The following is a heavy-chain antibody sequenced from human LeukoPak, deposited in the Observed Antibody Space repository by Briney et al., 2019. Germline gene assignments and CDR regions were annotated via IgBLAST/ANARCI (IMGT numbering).Heavy chain of an antibody. CDR1: GFTFSSYS. J-gene: IGHJ5*02. D-gene: IGHD5-12*01. Sequence: PGGSLRLSCAASGFTFSSYSMNWVRQAPGKGLEWVSYISSSSSTIYYADSVKGRFTISRDNSKNTLYLQMQSLRAEDTAVYYCATDQVATVGPFGAWGQGTLVTVSS. CDR2: ISSSSSTI. V-gene: IGHV3-48*01. CDR3: ATDQVATVGPFGA.